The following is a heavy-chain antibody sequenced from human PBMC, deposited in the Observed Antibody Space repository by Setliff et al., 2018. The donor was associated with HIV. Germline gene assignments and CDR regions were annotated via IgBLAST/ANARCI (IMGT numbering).Heavy chain of an antibody. V-gene: IGHV1-46*01. J-gene: IGHJ3*01. CDR1: GYTFTSYY. Sequence: ASVKVSCKASGYTFTSYYMHWVRQAPGQGLEWMGIINPSSGSTTYAQKFQGRVTMTRDTSTSTVYMELSSLRSEDTAVYYCATEGAGGSYQRASALDVWGQGTMVTVSS. D-gene: IGHD1-26*01. CDR2: INPSSGST. CDR3: ATEGAGGSYQRASALDV.